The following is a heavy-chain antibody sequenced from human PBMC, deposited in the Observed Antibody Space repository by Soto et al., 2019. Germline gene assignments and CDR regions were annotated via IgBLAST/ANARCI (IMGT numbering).Heavy chain of an antibody. V-gene: IGHV1-69*06. CDR3: ARSRDNCGGYRYSVYDAFNL. J-gene: IGHJ3*01. CDR1: GATYTPFIAYA. Sequence: QVQLVQSGAEVKKPGSLVKVSCKASGATYTPFIAYAISWLRQVPGQGLEWMGGIITLGTSPHYAKGLQDSINISADSSTYTVSFYSSSLTSDDTAVYFCARSRDNCGGYRYSVYDAFNLWGQGTLVTVSS. CDR2: IITLGTSP. D-gene: IGHD2-21*02.